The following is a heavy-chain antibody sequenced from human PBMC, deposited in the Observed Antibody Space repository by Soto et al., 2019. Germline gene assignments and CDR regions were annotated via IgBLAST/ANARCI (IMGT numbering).Heavy chain of an antibody. J-gene: IGHJ4*02. D-gene: IGHD6-19*01. CDR2: IIPIFGTA. Sequence: SVKVSCKASGGTFSSYAISWVRQAPGQGLEWMGGIIPIFGTANYAQKFQGRVTITADESTSTAYMELSSLRSEDTAVYYCAKENTEAVAGTQYFACWGQGTLVTVSS. V-gene: IGHV1-69*13. CDR1: GGTFSSYA. CDR3: AKENTEAVAGTQYFAC.